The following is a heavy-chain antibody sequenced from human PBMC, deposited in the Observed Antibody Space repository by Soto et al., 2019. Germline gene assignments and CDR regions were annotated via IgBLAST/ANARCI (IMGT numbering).Heavy chain of an antibody. J-gene: IGHJ4*02. Sequence: GGSLRLSCAASGFTFSSNAMSWVRQAPGKGLEWVSTISATGGSTYYADSVKGRFTISRDNSKNTLYLQMNSLRAEDTAVYYCAKGGQYSKLSSDYWGQGTLVTVSS. V-gene: IGHV3-23*01. CDR3: AKGGQYSKLSSDY. CDR2: ISATGGST. D-gene: IGHD6-6*01. CDR1: GFTFSSNA.